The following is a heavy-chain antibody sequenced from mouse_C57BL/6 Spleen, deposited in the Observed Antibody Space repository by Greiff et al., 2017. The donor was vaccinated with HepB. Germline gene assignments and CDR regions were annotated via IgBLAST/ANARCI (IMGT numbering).Heavy chain of an antibody. CDR2: IDPETGGT. CDR1: GYTFTDYE. Sequence: VKLVESGAELVRPGASVTLSCKASGYTFTDYEMHWVKQTPVHGLEWIGAIDPETGGTAYNQKFKGKAILTADKSSSTAYMELRSLTSEDSAVYYCTRGHYYGSTPDYWGQGTTLTVSS. CDR3: TRGHYYGSTPDY. D-gene: IGHD1-1*01. V-gene: IGHV1-15*01. J-gene: IGHJ2*01.